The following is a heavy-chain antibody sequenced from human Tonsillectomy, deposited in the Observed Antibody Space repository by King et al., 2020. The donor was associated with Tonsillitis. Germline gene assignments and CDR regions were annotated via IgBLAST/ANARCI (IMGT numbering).Heavy chain of an antibody. Sequence: VQLVESGGGLVKPGGSLRLSCAASGFTFSSYSMNWVRQAPGKGLEWVSSISSSSSYIYYADSVKGRFTISRDNAKNSLYLQMNSLRAKDTAVYYCARAVSLTAFDIWGQGTMVTVSS. D-gene: IGHD2/OR15-2a*01. CDR3: ARAVSLTAFDI. CDR1: GFTFSSYS. CDR2: ISSSSSYI. V-gene: IGHV3-21*01. J-gene: IGHJ3*02.